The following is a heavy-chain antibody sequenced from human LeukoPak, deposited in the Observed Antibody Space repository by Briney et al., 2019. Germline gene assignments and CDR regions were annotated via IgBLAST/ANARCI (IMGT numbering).Heavy chain of an antibody. V-gene: IGHV3-30-3*01. J-gene: IGHJ3*02. CDR3: ARDSAYTTGAGAFDI. Sequence: PGRSLRLSCAASGFTFSNYAMHWVRQAPGKGLEWVAVISYDGGNKCYTDSVKGRFTISRDNSENTLYLQVNSLRAEDTAVYYCARDSAYTTGAGAFDIWGQGTMVTVSS. CDR2: ISYDGGNK. CDR1: GFTFSNYA. D-gene: IGHD6-19*01.